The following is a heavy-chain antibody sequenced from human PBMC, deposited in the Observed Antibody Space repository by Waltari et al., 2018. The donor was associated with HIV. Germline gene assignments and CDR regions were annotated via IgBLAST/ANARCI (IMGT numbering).Heavy chain of an antibody. CDR2: ISSSSTI. D-gene: IGHD2-21*02. V-gene: IGHV3-48*04. CDR1: GFTFSRYT. J-gene: IGHJ6*02. CDR3: AGRSHCDFPSYYYYVMDV. Sequence: EVQLVESGGGLVQPGGSLRLSCAASGFTFSRYTMNWVRQAPGKGLEVVAYISSSSTIYDAGSVKGRFTISRDNAKNSLYLQMNTLRAEDTAVYYCAGRSHCDFPSYYYYVMDVLGQGTTVTVSS.